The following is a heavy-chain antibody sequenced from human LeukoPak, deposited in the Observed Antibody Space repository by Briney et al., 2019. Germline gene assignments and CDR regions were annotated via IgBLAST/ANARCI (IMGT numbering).Heavy chain of an antibody. V-gene: IGHV3-23*01. CDR3: ANRVGLRYYYFDY. Sequence: GGSLRLSCTASGSAMSWVRQAPGKGLEWVASIRGSGDDSTYYADSVKGRFIISRDHFKNTLYLHMDSLRAEDSAVYYCANRVGLRYYYFDYWGQGTLVTVSS. J-gene: IGHJ4*02. D-gene: IGHD4-17*01. CDR2: IRGSGDDST. CDR1: GSA.